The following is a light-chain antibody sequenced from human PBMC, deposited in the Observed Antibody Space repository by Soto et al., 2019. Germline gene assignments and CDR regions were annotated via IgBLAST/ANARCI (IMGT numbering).Light chain of an antibody. CDR3: STYTSSSTRV. J-gene: IGLJ3*02. V-gene: IGLV2-14*01. Sequence: QSALTQPASVSGSPGQSITISCTGTSSDVGGYNYVSWYQPHPGKAPKLMIYEVSNRPSGVSNRFSGSKSGNTASLNISGLQAEDEADYYCSTYTSSSTRVFGGGTKLTVL. CDR2: EVS. CDR1: SSDVGGYNY.